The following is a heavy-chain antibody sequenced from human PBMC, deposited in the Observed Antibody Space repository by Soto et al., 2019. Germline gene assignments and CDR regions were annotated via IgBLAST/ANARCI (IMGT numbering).Heavy chain of an antibody. J-gene: IGHJ4*02. CDR1: SGSISSSNW. CDR3: ARERGWHYYGSGGQEYYFDY. CDR2: IYHSGST. D-gene: IGHD3-10*01. V-gene: IGHV4-4*02. Sequence: SETLSLTCAVSSGSISSSNWWSWVRQPPGKGLEWIGEIYHSGSTNYNPSLKSRVTISVDKSKNQFSLKLSSVTAADTAVYYCARERGWHYYGSGGQEYYFDYWGQGTLVTVSS.